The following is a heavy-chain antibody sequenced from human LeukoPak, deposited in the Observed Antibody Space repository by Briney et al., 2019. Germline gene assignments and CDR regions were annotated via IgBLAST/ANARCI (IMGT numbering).Heavy chain of an antibody. Sequence: ASVKVSCKASGYAFTSYGISWVRQAPGQGLEWMGWISAYNGNTNYAQKLQGRVTMTTDTSTSTAYMELGSLRSDDTAVYYCARDLGTVTTFDYWGQGTLVTVSS. CDR2: ISAYNGNT. D-gene: IGHD4-17*01. CDR1: GYAFTSYG. J-gene: IGHJ4*02. V-gene: IGHV1-18*01. CDR3: ARDLGTVTTFDY.